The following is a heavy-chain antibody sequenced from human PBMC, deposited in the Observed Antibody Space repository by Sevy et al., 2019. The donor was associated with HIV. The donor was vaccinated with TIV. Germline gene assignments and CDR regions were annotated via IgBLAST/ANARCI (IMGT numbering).Heavy chain of an antibody. D-gene: IGHD3-9*01. J-gene: IGHJ5*02. V-gene: IGHV3-7*01. CDR2: IKQDGSEK. CDR1: GFTFSSYW. Sequence: QLGGPLRLSCAASGFTFSSYWMSWVRQAPGKGLEWVANIKQDGSEKYYVDSVKGRFTISRDNAKNSLYLQMNSLRAEDTAVYYCAREQVLQYFDWGFDPWGQGTLVTVSS. CDR3: AREQVLQYFDWGFDP.